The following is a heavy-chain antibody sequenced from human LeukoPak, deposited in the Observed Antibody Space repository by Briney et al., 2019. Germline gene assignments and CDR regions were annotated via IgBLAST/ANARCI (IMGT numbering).Heavy chain of an antibody. Sequence: SETLSLTCAVYGRSFSDDYWNWIRQPPGKGLEWIGEINHSGSTNSNPSLKSRVTISIDRSKNQFSLKLSSVTAADTAVYYCARRPRYSSGWYYFDSWGQGTLVTVSS. CDR1: GRSFSDDY. CDR2: INHSGST. CDR3: ARRPRYSSGWYYFDS. J-gene: IGHJ4*02. D-gene: IGHD6-19*01. V-gene: IGHV4-34*01.